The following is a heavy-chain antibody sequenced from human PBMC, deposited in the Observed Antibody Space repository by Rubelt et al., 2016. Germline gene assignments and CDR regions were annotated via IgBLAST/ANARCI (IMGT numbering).Heavy chain of an antibody. CDR1: GFTFSSYA. CDR3: AKDSVAQGGPVDY. J-gene: IGHJ4*02. V-gene: IGHV3-23*01. D-gene: IGHD6-19*01. CDR2: ISGSGGST. Sequence: LRLSCAASGFTFSSYAMSWVRQAPGKGLEWVSAISGSGGSTYYADSVKGRFTISRDNSKYTLYLQMNSLRAEDTAVYYCAKDSVAQGGPVDYWGQGTLVTVSS.